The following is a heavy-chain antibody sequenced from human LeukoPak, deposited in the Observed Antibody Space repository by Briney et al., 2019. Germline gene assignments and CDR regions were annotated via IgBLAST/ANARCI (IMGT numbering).Heavy chain of an antibody. CDR1: GYTFTSYG. CDR2: IRAYNGNT. CDR3: ARDPGGSGSYSWFDP. J-gene: IGHJ5*02. D-gene: IGHD3-10*01. Sequence: ASVKVSCKASGYTFTSYGLSWVRQAPGQGLEWMGRIRAYNGNTNYAQKLQSRVTISPDTTTSTAYMELRSMRSDDTAVYYCARDPGGSGSYSWFDPWGQGTLVTVFS. V-gene: IGHV1-18*04.